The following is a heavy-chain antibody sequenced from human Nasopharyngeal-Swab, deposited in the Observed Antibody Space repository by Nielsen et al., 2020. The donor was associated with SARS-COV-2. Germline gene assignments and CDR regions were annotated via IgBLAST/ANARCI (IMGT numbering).Heavy chain of an antibody. CDR1: GGSISGTSYY. D-gene: IGHD5-12*01. CDR3: ARRGYSGYAY. V-gene: IGHV4-39*07. J-gene: IGHJ4*02. CDR2: INHSGST. Sequence: SETLSLTCTVSGGSISGTSYYWGWIRQPPGKGLEWIGEINHSGSTNYNPSLKSRVTISVDTSKNQFSLKLSSVTAADTAVYYCARRGYSGYAYWGQGTLVTVSS.